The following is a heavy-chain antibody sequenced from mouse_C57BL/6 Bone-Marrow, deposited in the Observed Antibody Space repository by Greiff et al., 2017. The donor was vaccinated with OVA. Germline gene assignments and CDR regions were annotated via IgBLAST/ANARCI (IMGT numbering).Heavy chain of an antibody. CDR3: ARDGYYFYYAMDY. CDR2: INPNNGGT. CDR1: GYTFTDYN. Sequence: DVQLQESGPELVKPGASVKMSCKASGYTFTDYNMHWVKQSHGKSLEWIGYINPNNGGTSYNQKFKGKATLTVNKSSSTAYMELRSLTSEDSAVYYCARDGYYFYYAMDYWGQGTSVTVSS. V-gene: IGHV1-22*01. D-gene: IGHD2-3*01. J-gene: IGHJ4*01.